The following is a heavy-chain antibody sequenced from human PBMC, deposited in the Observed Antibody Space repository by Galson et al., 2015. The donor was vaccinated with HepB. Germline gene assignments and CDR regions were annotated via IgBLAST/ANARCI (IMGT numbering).Heavy chain of an antibody. D-gene: IGHD2-21*02. J-gene: IGHJ4*02. CDR3: ARTPDPYGRQTALDY. Sequence: ALVKPTQTLTLTCTSSGFSLRTSGMCVGWIRQPPGKALEWLARIDWDDDKHYSTSLKTRLTISKDTSKNQVVLTMTNMNPVDTATYYCARTPDPYGRQTALDYWGQGILVTVSS. V-gene: IGHV2-70*11. CDR1: GFSLRTSGMC. CDR2: IDWDDDK.